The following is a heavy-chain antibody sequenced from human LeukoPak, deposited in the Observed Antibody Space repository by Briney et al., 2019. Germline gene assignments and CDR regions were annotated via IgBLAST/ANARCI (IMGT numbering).Heavy chain of an antibody. CDR2: INAGSGNT. V-gene: IGHV1-3*01. Sequence: ASVKVSCKASGYTFTSYAMHWVRQAPGQRLEWMGWINAGSGNTKYSRNFQGRVTISRDTSASTAYMELSSLTSEDTAVYYCARDSGEYYFDYWGQGTLVTVSS. D-gene: IGHD2-15*01. CDR3: ARDSGEYYFDY. J-gene: IGHJ4*02. CDR1: GYTFTSYA.